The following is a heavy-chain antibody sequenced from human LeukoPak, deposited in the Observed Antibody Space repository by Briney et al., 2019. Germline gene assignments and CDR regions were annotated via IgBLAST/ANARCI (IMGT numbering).Heavy chain of an antibody. CDR3: ARDPTRERWLQDYFDY. CDR1: GFTFSTYG. V-gene: IGHV3-33*01. CDR2: IWYDGSDK. Sequence: GKSLRLSCAASGFTFSTYGMHWVHQAPGKGLEWVAVIWYDGSDKYYADSVKGRFTISRDNSKNTLFLQMNSLRAEDTAVYYCARDPTRERWLQDYFDYWGQGTLVTVSS. J-gene: IGHJ4*02. D-gene: IGHD5-24*01.